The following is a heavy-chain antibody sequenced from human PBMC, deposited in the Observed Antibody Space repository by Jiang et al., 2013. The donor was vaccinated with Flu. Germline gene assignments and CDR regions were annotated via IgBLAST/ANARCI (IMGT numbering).Heavy chain of an antibody. Sequence: VQLVESGGGVVQPGGSLRLSCAASGFSFKYYAMYWVRQAPGKGLEWLASVQYDGGNKYYSDSVKGRFTISRDNSKNTLYLQMNSLRTDDRAVYYCATLRGSSYDTYLLDSWGQGTLVTVSS. CDR2: VQYDGGNK. CDR3: ATLRGSSYDTYLLDS. V-gene: IGHV3-30*02. CDR1: GFSFKYYA. D-gene: IGHD3-3*01. J-gene: IGHJ4*02.